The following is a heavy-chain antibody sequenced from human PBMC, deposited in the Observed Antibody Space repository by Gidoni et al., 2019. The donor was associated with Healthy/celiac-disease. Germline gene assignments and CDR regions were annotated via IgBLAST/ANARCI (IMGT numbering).Heavy chain of an antibody. CDR1: GATFSSYA. D-gene: IGHD2-2*01. V-gene: IGHV1-69*01. CDR2: IIPIFGTA. CDR3: ARGVVPAALRFNWFDP. J-gene: IGHJ5*02. Sequence: QVQLVQSGAAVKTPGSSVTVSCKASGATFSSYAISWVRQAPGQGLEWMGGIIPIFGTANYAQKFQGRVTITADESTSTAYMELSSLRSEDTAVYYCARGVVPAALRFNWFDPWGQGTLVTVSS.